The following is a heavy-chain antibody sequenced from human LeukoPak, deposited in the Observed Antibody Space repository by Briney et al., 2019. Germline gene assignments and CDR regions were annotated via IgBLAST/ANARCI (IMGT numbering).Heavy chain of an antibody. J-gene: IGHJ5*02. V-gene: IGHV3-NL1*01. Sequence: GGSLRLSCAASGFTFSSYGMHWVRQAPGKGLEWVSVMYSGGNTYYADSVKGRFTISRDNSKNTLYLQMNSLRAEDTAVYYCASHDWFDPWGQGTLVTVSS. CDR2: MYSGGNT. CDR1: GFTFSSYG. CDR3: ASHDWFDP.